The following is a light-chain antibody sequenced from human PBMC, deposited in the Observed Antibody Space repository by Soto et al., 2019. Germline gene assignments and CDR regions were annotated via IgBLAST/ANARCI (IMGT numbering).Light chain of an antibody. CDR1: SSNIGSYY. V-gene: IGLV1-47*01. CDR2: RNN. CDR3: AAWDDNLSRWV. J-gene: IGLJ3*02. Sequence: QSVLTQPPSASGTPGQRVTISCSGGSSNIGSYYVYWYQQLPVTAPKLLIYRNNQRSSGVPDRFSGSKSGTSVSLAISGLRSEDEADYYCAAWDDNLSRWVFGGGTQLTVL.